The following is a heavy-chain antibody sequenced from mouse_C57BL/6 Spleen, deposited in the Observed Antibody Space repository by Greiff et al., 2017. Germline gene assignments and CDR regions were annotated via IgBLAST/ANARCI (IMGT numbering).Heavy chain of an antibody. J-gene: IGHJ4*01. V-gene: IGHV1-81*01. Sequence: QVQLQQSGAELARPGASVKLSCKASGYTFTSYGISWVKQRTGQGLEWIGEIYPRSGNTYYNEKFKGKATLTADKSSSTAYMELRSLTSEDSAVYFCARCLPYDYYYAMDYWGQGTSVTVAS. CDR1: GYTFTSYG. CDR3: ARCLPYDYYYAMDY. CDR2: IYPRSGNT. D-gene: IGHD2-12*01.